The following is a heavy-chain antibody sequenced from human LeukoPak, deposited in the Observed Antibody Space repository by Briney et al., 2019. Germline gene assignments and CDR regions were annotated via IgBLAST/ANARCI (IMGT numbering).Heavy chain of an antibody. CDR3: AGSSYASSRINWFDP. CDR2: IIPIFGTA. J-gene: IGHJ5*02. CDR1: GGTFSSYA. V-gene: IGHV1-69*05. Sequence: SVKVSCKASGGTFSSYAISWVRQAPGQGLEWMGRIIPIFGTANYAQKFQGRVTITTDESTSTAYMELSSLRSEDTAVYYCAGSSYASSRINWFDPWGQGTLVTVSS. D-gene: IGHD2-2*01.